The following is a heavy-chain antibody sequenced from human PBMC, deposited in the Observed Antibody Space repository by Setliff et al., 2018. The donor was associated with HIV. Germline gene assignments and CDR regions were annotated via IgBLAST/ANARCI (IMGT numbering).Heavy chain of an antibody. CDR1: GGSISSGNHY. CDR2: IYASGST. V-gene: IGHV4-61*09. CDR3: ARGRGDIVLLVYTYPPDY. J-gene: IGHJ4*02. Sequence: PSETLSLTCTVSGGSISSGNHYWNWIRQPAGKGLEWIGHIYASGSTNYNPSLKSRVTISVDTSKNHFSLKLSSVTAADTAVYYCARGRGDIVLLVYTYPPDYWGQGKLVTVSS. D-gene: IGHD2-8*02.